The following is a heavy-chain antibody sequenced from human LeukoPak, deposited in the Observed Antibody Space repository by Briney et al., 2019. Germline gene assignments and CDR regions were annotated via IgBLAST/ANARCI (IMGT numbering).Heavy chain of an antibody. CDR3: ARDIAPRYYYDSSGYSHDAFDI. V-gene: IGHV1-2*02. Sequence: ASVKVSCKASGYTFTGYNMHWVRQAPGQGLEWMGWINPNSGGTNYAQKFQGRVTMTRDTSISTAYMELSRLRSDDTAVYYCARDIAPRYYYDSSGYSHDAFDIWGQGTMVTVSS. CDR1: GYTFTGYN. J-gene: IGHJ3*02. CDR2: INPNSGGT. D-gene: IGHD3-22*01.